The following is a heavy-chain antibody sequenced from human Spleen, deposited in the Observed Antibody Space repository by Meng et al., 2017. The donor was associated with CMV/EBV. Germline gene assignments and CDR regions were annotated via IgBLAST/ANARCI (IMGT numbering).Heavy chain of an antibody. J-gene: IGHJ4*02. D-gene: IGHD1-14*01. V-gene: IGHV4-31*03. CDR1: GGSVSSGASS. CDR3: AGAGRTFEY. CDR2: ISHRGNT. Sequence: TGSVSGGSVSSGASSWTWVRQHPGKGLEWIGYISHRGNTLYNPSLESRLTISVDTSMNQFSLTLTSVSAADTAVYYCAGAGRTFEYWGQGALVTVSS.